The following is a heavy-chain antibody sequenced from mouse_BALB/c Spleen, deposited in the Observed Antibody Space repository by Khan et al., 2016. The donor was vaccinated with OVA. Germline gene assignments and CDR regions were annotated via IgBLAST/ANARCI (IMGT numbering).Heavy chain of an antibody. J-gene: IGHJ2*01. CDR2: KSNSGST. D-gene: IGHD2-2*01. Sequence: EVQLQESGPSLVKPSQTLSLTCSVTGDSITSGYWNWIRKFSGKKLEYMGDKSNSGSTYYNQPSKSRISTTRETSKNQHYLQLHSVTPADTATYYVARSLWLRQGPGYFDYWGQGTPLPVSS. CDR1: GDSITSGY. CDR3: ARSLWLRQGPGYFDY. V-gene: IGHV3-8*02.